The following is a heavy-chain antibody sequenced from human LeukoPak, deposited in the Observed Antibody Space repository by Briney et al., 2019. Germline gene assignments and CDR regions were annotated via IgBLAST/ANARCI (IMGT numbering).Heavy chain of an antibody. CDR2: IYSGGDT. CDR1: GFIVSGNY. J-gene: IGHJ4*02. CDR3: ARGRRDYGDYPY. V-gene: IGHV3-53*01. D-gene: IGHD4-17*01. Sequence: PGGSLRLSCAASGFIVSGNYLSWVRQAPGKGLEWVSVIYSGGDTYSADSVKGRFTTSRDNSKNTVYLQMNSLRDEDTAVYYCARGRRDYGDYPYWGQGTLVTVSS.